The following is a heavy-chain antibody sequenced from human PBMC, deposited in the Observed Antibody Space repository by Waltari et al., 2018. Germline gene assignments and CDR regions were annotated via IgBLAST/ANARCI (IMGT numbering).Heavy chain of an antibody. CDR2: VSYSGKP. CDR1: SVSISSGAYF. CDR3: ARAECSTSSCFFVSGFDP. D-gene: IGHD6-6*01. V-gene: IGHV4-39*01. Sequence: QLHLQESGPELVKPSETLYLTCTVSSVSISSGAYFWGWIRQPAGKGPEWIGNVSYSGKPYTSPSLESRGAISLDTSRNQFFLSLTSVTAADAAVYYCARAECSTSSCFFVSGFDPWGQGIHVTVSS. J-gene: IGHJ5*02.